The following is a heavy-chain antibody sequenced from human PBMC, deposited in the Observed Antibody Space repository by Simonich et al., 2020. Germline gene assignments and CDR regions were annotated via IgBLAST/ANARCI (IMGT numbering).Heavy chain of an antibody. CDR2: ISDYNGNT. J-gene: IGHJ4*02. CDR3: ARASRGTWWYYYFDY. D-gene: IGHD2-15*01. CDR1: GYTFTSYG. Sequence: QVQLVQSGAEVKKPGASVKVSCKASGYTFTSYGISWVRQAPGQGLEWKECISDYNGNTNYAQKLQVRVTMTTDTSTSTAYMELRSPRSDDTAVYYCARASRGTWWYYYFDYWGQGTLVTVSS. V-gene: IGHV1-18*01.